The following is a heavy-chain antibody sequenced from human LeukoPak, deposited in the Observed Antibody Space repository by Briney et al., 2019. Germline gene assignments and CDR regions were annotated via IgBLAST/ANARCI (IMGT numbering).Heavy chain of an antibody. D-gene: IGHD5-24*01. CDR1: GYTFTGYY. CDR3: ARDSLRHDGYLRY. J-gene: IGHJ4*02. V-gene: IGHV1-2*02. CDR2: INPNSGGT. Sequence: GASVKVSCKASGYTFTGYYMHWVRQAPGQGLEWMGWINPNSGGTNYAQKFQGRVTMTRDTSISTAYMELSRLRSDDTAVYYCARDSLRHDGYLRYWGQGTLVTVSS.